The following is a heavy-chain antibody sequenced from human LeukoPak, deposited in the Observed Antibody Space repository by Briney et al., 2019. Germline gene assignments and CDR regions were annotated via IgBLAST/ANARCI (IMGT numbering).Heavy chain of an antibody. V-gene: IGHV1-69*04. Sequence: ASVKVSCKASGGTFSSYAISWVRQAPGQGLEWMGRIIPILGIANYAQKFQGRVTITADKSTSTAYMELSSLRSEDTAVYYCARDKSYGFLEWLNWFDPWGQGTLVTVSS. J-gene: IGHJ5*02. CDR1: GGTFSSYA. D-gene: IGHD3-3*01. CDR2: IIPILGIA. CDR3: ARDKSYGFLEWLNWFDP.